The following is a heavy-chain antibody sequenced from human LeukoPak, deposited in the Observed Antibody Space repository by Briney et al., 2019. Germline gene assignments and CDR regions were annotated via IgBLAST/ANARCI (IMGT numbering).Heavy chain of an antibody. J-gene: IGHJ6*02. D-gene: IGHD3-16*01. CDR3: ARDGGDGSYYYYYGMDV. CDR2: IYYSGST. V-gene: IGHV4-59*01. CDR1: GGSISSYY. Sequence: SETLSLTCTVSGGSISSYYWSWIRQPPGKGLEWIGYIYYSGSTNYNPSLKSRVTISVDTSKNQFSLKLSSVTAADTAVYYCARDGGDGSYYYYYGMDVWGQGTTVTVSS.